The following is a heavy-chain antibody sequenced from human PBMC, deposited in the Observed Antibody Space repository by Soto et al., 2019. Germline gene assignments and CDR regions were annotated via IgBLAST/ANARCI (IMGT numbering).Heavy chain of an antibody. Sequence: ASVKVSCKASGYTFTSYYMHWVRQAPGQGLEWMGIINPSGGSTSYAQKFQGRVTMTRDTSTSTVYMELSSLRSEDTAVYYCARASLGDAAKYYYYYGMDVWGQGTTVTVSS. CDR2: INPSGGST. CDR1: GYTFTSYY. J-gene: IGHJ6*02. D-gene: IGHD2-15*01. CDR3: ARASLGDAAKYYYYYGMDV. V-gene: IGHV1-46*03.